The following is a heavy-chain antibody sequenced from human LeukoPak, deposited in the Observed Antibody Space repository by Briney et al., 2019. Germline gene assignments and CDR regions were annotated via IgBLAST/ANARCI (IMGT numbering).Heavy chain of an antibody. V-gene: IGHV1-46*01. Sequence: GASVKVSCKASGYTFTSYYMHWVRQAPGQGLEWMGIINPSGGSTSYAQKFQGRVTMTRDTSTSTVYMELSSLRSEDSAVYYCAAYAGRLKYYYYYGLDVWGQGTTVTVSS. CDR2: INPSGGST. J-gene: IGHJ6*02. CDR3: AAYAGRLKYYYYYGLDV. D-gene: IGHD2-21*01. CDR1: GYTFTSYY.